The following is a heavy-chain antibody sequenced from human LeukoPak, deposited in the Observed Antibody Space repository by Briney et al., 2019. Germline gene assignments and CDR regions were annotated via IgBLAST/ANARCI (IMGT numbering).Heavy chain of an antibody. V-gene: IGHV3-21*01. D-gene: IGHD3-10*01. Sequence: GRSLRLSCAASGFTFSSYSMNWVRQAPGKGLEWVSSISSSSSYIYYADSVKGRFTISRDNAKNSLYLQMNSLRAEDTAVYYCATVESGSYYNEFDYWGQGTLVTVSS. CDR1: GFTFSSYS. CDR2: ISSSSSYI. J-gene: IGHJ4*02. CDR3: ATVESGSYYNEFDY.